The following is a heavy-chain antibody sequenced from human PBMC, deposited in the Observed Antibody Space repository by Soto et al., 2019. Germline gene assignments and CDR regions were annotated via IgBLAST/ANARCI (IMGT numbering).Heavy chain of an antibody. CDR2: IYPGDSDT. CDR3: ARYGIKAWGATSAYYYYYYGMDV. D-gene: IGHD1-26*01. CDR1: GYSFTNYW. J-gene: IGHJ6*02. Sequence: PGESLKISCKGSGYSFTNYWIGWVRQMPGKGLEWMGIIYPGDSDTRYSPSFQGQVTISADKSISTAYLQWSSLKASYTALYYCARYGIKAWGATSAYYYYYYGMDVWGQGTTVTVSS. V-gene: IGHV5-51*01.